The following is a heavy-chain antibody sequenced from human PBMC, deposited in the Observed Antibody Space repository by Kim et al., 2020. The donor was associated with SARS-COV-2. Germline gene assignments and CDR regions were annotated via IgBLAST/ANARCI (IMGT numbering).Heavy chain of an antibody. J-gene: IGHJ4*01. D-gene: IGHD6-19*01. CDR3: VPCVTLADRSGWRTFFDH. Sequence: GGSLRLSCAASGLTLRSYAMNWVRQGPGKGLEWVSSITRGGDTYYAAPVKGRFTISRYNFKDTLSLQMNSLRAEDTGNYYCVPCVTLADRSGWRTFFDH. CDR1: GLTLRSYA. CDR2: ITRGGDT. V-gene: IGHV3-23*01.